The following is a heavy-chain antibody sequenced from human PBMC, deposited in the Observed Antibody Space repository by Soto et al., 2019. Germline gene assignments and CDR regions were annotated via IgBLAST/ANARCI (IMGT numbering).Heavy chain of an antibody. CDR1: GDNFSNYW. CDR2: IYFGDSNV. Sequence: GESLKISCQGFGDNFSNYWIGWVRQMPGKGLECMGIIYFGDSNVRYSPSFKGQVTISADKSTSTAYLQWSSLKASDAAVYYCARRRKIVGAPFDFWGQGTLVTVSS. V-gene: IGHV5-51*01. J-gene: IGHJ4*02. CDR3: ARRRKIVGAPFDF. D-gene: IGHD1-26*01.